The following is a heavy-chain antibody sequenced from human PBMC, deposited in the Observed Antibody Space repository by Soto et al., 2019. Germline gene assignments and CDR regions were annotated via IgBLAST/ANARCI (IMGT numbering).Heavy chain of an antibody. CDR3: AKDLEVGPYNWFDP. D-gene: IGHD2-2*01. CDR2: ISGSGGST. J-gene: IGHJ5*02. Sequence: PGGSLRLSCAASGFTFSSYAMSWVRQAPGKGLEWVSAISGSGGSTYYADSVTGRFTISRDNSKNTLYLQMNSLRAEDTAVYYCAKDLEVGPYNWFDPWGQGTLVTVSS. CDR1: GFTFSSYA. V-gene: IGHV3-23*01.